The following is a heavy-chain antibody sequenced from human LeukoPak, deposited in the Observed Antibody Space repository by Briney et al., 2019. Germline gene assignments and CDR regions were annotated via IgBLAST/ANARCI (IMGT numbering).Heavy chain of an antibody. D-gene: IGHD3-10*01. CDR2: IYYSGST. V-gene: IGHV4-61*08. CDR3: ARDFGVDAFDI. Sequence: PSQTLSLTCAVSGGSISSGGYYWSWIRQPPGEGLEWIGYIYYSGSTNYNPSLKSRVTISVDTSKNQFSLKVSSVTAADTAVYYCARDFGVDAFDIWGQGTMVTVSS. J-gene: IGHJ3*02. CDR1: GGSISSGGYY.